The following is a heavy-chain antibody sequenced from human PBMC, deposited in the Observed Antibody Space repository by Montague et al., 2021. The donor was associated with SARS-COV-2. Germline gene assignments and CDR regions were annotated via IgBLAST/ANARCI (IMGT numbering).Heavy chain of an antibody. Sequence: SETLSLTCAVYRGSFHIFSWGWIRQSPEKGLEWIGEIDHRGNTNYNPSLKSRVTISVDTSKSQFSLNLTSVTAADTAIYYCARGTRVVGITPGFRYWGQGTQVAVSS. CDR1: RGSFHIFS. V-gene: IGHV4-34*01. J-gene: IGHJ4*02. D-gene: IGHD2-21*01. CDR2: IDHRGNT. CDR3: ARGTRVVGITPGFRY.